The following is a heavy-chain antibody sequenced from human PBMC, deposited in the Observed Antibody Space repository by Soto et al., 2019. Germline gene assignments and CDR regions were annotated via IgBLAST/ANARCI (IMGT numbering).Heavy chain of an antibody. J-gene: IGHJ6*02. V-gene: IGHV1-2*02. CDR2: INPNSGGT. Sequence: QVQLVQSGAEVKKPGASVKVSCKASGYTFTGYYMHWVRQAPGQGLEWMGWINPNSGGTNYAQKFQGRVTMTRDKSISTAYMELGRLRSDDTGVYYCGRGRRLRLGELTVGGVMDVWGQGTTVTVSS. CDR3: GRGRRLRLGELTVGGVMDV. CDR1: GYTFTGYY. D-gene: IGHD3-16*01.